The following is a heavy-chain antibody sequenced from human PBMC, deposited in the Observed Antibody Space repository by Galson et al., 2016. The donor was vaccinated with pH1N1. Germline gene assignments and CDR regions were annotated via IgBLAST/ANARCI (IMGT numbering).Heavy chain of an antibody. D-gene: IGHD3-3*01. CDR2: MNPYSGAT. Sequence: SVKVSCKASEYSFTSYDINWVRQATGQGPEWMGWMNPYSGATGYSEKFQGRVTMTRDTSTSTAYMELSGLRPEDTAMYYCARDVGRYGDYLRASYTHDAFDLWGQGTMIIVSS. J-gene: IGHJ3*01. V-gene: IGHV1-8*01. CDR3: ARDVGRYGDYLRASYTHDAFDL. CDR1: EYSFTSYD.